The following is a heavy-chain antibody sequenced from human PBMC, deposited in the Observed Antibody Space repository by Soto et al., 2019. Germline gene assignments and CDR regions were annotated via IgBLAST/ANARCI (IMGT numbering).Heavy chain of an antibody. CDR2: IYYSGST. V-gene: IGHV4-31*03. J-gene: IGHJ4*02. D-gene: IGHD3-22*01. CDR1: GGSISSGGYY. Sequence: QVQLQESGPGLVKPSQTLSLTCTVSGGSISSGGYYWSWIRQHPGKGLEWIGYIYYSGSTYYNPSLKNRVTISVDTSKTQFPLKLSSVTAADTAVYYCARGVVVLNSNFDYWGQGTLVTVSS. CDR3: ARGVVVLNSNFDY.